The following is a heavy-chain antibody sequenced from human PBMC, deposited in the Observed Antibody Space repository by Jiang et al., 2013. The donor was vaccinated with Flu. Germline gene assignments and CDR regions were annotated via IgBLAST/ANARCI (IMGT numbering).Heavy chain of an antibody. V-gene: IGHV4-34*01. CDR2: INHGGST. Sequence: GLVKPSETLSLTCAVYGGSFSGYYWSWIRQPPGKGLEWIGEINHGGSTNYNPSLKSRVTISVDTSKNQFSLKLSSVTAADTAVYYCARVPLRLAAARGYYYYYGMDVWGQGTTVTVSS. D-gene: IGHD6-13*01. CDR3: ARVPLRLAAARGYYYYYGMDV. CDR1: GGSFSGYY. J-gene: IGHJ6*02.